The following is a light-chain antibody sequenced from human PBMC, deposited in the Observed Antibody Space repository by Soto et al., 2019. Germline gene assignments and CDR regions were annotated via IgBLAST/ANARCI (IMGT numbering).Light chain of an antibody. CDR2: LGS. V-gene: IGKV2-28*01. J-gene: IGKJ4*01. CDR3: MQALQKGLT. CDR1: QSLLHSNGYNY. Sequence: DIVMTQSPLSLPVTPGEPASISCRSSQSLLHSNGYNYLDWYLQKPGQSPQLLIYLGSNRASGAPDRFSGSGSGTDFTLKISRVEAEDVGVYYCMQALQKGLTFGGGTKVEIK.